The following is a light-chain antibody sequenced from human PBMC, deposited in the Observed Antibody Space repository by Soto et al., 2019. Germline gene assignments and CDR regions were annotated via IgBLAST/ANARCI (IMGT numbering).Light chain of an antibody. J-gene: IGKJ1*01. Sequence: EIVLPQSPATLSLSPGERATLSFSASQSVSNNYLAWYQHKPGQAPSLLVYGASSRATGIPDRFSGSGSGTYCALTINCLEAEDFAVYFCQQYGNSPQTFGQGTKVDI. CDR1: QSVSNNY. CDR2: GAS. CDR3: QQYGNSPQT. V-gene: IGKV3-20*01.